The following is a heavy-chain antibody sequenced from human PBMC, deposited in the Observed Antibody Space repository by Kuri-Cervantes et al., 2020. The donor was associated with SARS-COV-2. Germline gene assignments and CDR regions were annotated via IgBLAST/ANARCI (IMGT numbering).Heavy chain of an antibody. D-gene: IGHD2-2*02. CDR2: INHSGST. V-gene: IGHV4-34*01. CDR3: ARVDVGVPAAILYYYYYYMDV. CDR1: GGSFSGYY. J-gene: IGHJ6*03. Sequence: GSLRLSCAVYGGSFSGYYWSWIRQPPGKGLEWIGEINHSGSTNYNPSLKSRVTISVDTSKNQFSLKLSSVTAADTAVYYCARVDVGVPAAILYYYYYYMDVWGKGTTVTVSS.